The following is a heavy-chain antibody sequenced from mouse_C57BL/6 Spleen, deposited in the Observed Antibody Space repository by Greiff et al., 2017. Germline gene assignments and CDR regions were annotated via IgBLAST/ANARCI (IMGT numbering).Heavy chain of an antibody. J-gene: IGHJ4*01. CDR3: ARWDSNWDSFYYAMDY. CDR1: GYTFTSYD. D-gene: IGHD4-1*01. CDR2: IYPRDGST. V-gene: IGHV1-85*01. Sequence: QVHVKQSGPELVKPGASVKLSCKASGYTFTSYDINWVKQRPGQGLEWIGWIYPRDGSTKYNEKFKGKATLTVDTSSSTAYMELHSLTSEDSAVYFCARWDSNWDSFYYAMDYWGQGTSVTVSS.